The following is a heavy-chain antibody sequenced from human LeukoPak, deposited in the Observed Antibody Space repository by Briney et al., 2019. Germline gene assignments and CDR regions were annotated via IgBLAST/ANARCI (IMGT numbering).Heavy chain of an antibody. CDR3: ARDRRSGEDSNF. V-gene: IGHV4-59*01. CDR1: GGSIRSYY. J-gene: IGHJ4*02. Sequence: SETLSLTCTVSGGSIRSYYWSWIRQPPGKGLEWIGYIYYSGSTNYNPSLKSRVTISVDTSKSQFYLKLSSVTAADTAVYYCARDRRSGEDSNFWGQGTLVTVSS. D-gene: IGHD2-15*01. CDR2: IYYSGST.